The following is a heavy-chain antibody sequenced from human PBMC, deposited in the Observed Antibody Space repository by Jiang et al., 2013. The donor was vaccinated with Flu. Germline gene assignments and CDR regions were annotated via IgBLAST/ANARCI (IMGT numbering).Heavy chain of an antibody. CDR2: IYYSGST. J-gene: IGHJ6*02. CDR3: ARGDYYNYYYGMDV. V-gene: IGHV4-59*01. Sequence: GLVKPSETLSLTCTVSGGSISRYYWSWIRQTPGKGLEWIGHIYYSGSTNYNPSLKSRVTISVDTSKNQFSLKLNSVTATDTAVYYCARGDYYNYYYGMDVWGQGTTVTVSS. CDR1: GGSISRYY.